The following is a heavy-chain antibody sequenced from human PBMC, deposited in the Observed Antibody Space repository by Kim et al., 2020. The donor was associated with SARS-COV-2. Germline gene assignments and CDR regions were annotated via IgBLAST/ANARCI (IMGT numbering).Heavy chain of an antibody. D-gene: IGHD2-15*01. CDR1: GFTFSSYW. Sequence: GGSLRLSCAASGFTFSSYWMSWVRQAPGKGLEWVANIKQDGSEKYYVASVKGRFTISRDNAKNSLYLQMNSLRAEDTAVYYCARAVYCSGGSCYSILAFDIWGQGTMVTVSS. V-gene: IGHV3-7*04. CDR3: ARAVYCSGGSCYSILAFDI. J-gene: IGHJ3*02. CDR2: IKQDGSEK.